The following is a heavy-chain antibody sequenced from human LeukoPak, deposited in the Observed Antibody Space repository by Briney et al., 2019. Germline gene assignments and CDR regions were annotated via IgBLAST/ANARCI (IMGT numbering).Heavy chain of an antibody. Sequence: PGGSLRLSCAASGFTFSSHWMSRVRQAPGKGLEWVANIKEDGSEIYYVDSVKGRFTISRDNAKNSLYLQMNSLRAGDTALYYCTRRGYGYWGQGTLVTVSS. CDR2: IKEDGSEI. CDR1: GFTFSSHW. J-gene: IGHJ4*02. D-gene: IGHD4-17*01. V-gene: IGHV3-7*01. CDR3: TRRGYGY.